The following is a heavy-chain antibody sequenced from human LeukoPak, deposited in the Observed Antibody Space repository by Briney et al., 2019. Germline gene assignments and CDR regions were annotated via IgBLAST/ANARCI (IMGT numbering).Heavy chain of an antibody. CDR2: IIPIFGTA. V-gene: IGHV1-69*13. D-gene: IGHD4-17*01. J-gene: IGHJ1*01. Sequence: SVRVSCKASGGTFSSYAISWVRQAPGQGLEWMGGIIPIFGTANYAQKFQGRVTITADESTSTAYMELSSLRSEDTAVYYCAGSTVTRLAEYFQHWGQGTLVTVSS. CDR3: AGSTVTRLAEYFQH. CDR1: GGTFSSYA.